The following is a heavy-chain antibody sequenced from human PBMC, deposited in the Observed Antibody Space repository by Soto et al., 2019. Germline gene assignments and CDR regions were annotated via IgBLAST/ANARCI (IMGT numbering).Heavy chain of an antibody. J-gene: IGHJ6*02. Sequence: PSETLSLTCAVYGGSFSGYYWSWIRQPPGKGLELIGEINHSGSTNYNPSLKSRVTISVDTSKNQFSLKLSSVTAADTAVYYCATRITGTGGPYYYYGMDVWGQGTTGTVSS. CDR1: GGSFSGYY. CDR3: ATRITGTGGPYYYYGMDV. D-gene: IGHD1-7*01. CDR2: INHSGST. V-gene: IGHV4-34*01.